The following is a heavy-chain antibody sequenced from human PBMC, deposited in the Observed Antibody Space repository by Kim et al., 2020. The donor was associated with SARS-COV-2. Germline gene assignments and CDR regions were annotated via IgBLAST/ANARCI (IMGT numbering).Heavy chain of an antibody. V-gene: IGHV5-51*01. D-gene: IGHD3-22*01. J-gene: IGHJ5*02. CDR2: IYPGDSDT. CDR1: GYSFTSYW. Sequence: GESLKISRKGSGYSFTSYWIGWVRQMPGKGLEWMGIIYPGDSDTRYSPSFQGQVTISADKSISTAYLQWSSLKASDTAMYYCARRRFYYDSSGYYQYNWFDPWGQGTLVTVSS. CDR3: ARRRFYYDSSGYYQYNWFDP.